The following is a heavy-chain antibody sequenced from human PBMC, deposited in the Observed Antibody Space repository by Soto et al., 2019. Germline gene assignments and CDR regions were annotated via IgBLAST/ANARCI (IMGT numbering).Heavy chain of an antibody. V-gene: IGHV3-30-3*01. CDR3: ASPRPGLLACGELLPRDYYSLGKDV. J-gene: IGHJ6*02. Sequence: PGESRRLSCGASGFTFRSYAMHWVRQAPGKGVEWVAVISYDGSNKYYADSVKGRFTISRDNSKNTLYLQMNSLRAEDTAVYYWASPRPGLLACGELLPRDYYSLGKDVGGDGTT. D-gene: IGHD3-10*01. CDR1: GFTFRSYA. CDR2: ISYDGSNK.